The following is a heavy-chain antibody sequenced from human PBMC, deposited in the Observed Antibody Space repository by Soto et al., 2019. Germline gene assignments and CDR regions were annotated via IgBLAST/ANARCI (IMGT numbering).Heavy chain of an antibody. J-gene: IGHJ6*02. Sequence: GGSLRLSCAASGFTSSSYAMSWVRQAPGKGLEWVSAISGSGSNTYYADSVKGRFTISRDNSKNTLFLQMNSLRAEDTAVYYCVNGPDCSSTSCHDYYYYGMDVWGQGTTGTVSS. CDR3: VNGPDCSSTSCHDYYYYGMDV. V-gene: IGHV3-23*01. D-gene: IGHD2-2*01. CDR1: GFTSSSYA. CDR2: ISGSGSNT.